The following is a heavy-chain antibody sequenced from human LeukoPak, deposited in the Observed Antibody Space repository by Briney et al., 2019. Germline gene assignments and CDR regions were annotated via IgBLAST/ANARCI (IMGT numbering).Heavy chain of an antibody. CDR1: GYTFTNYG. D-gene: IGHD2-2*01. CDR2: INTNTRNP. V-gene: IGHV7-4-1*02. Sequence: ASVKVSCKASGYTFTNYGVNWVRQAPGQGLEWMGWINTNTRNPTYAQGFTGRFVFSLDTSLSTAYLQISSLKAEDTAVYYCARDKYQLPYEIDYWGQGTLVTVSS. CDR3: ARDKYQLPYEIDY. J-gene: IGHJ4*02.